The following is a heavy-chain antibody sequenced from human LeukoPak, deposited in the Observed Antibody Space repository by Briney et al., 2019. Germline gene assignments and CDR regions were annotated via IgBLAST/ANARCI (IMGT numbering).Heavy chain of an antibody. CDR2: IYYSGST. V-gene: IGHV4-61*10. Sequence: PSETLSLTCTVSGGSISSGYYYWSWIRQPAGKGLEWIGYIYYSGSTNYNPSLKSRVTISVDTSKNQFTLKLSSVTAADTAVYYCASLGSGWYTFDYWGQGTLVTVSS. D-gene: IGHD6-19*01. CDR1: GGSISSGYYY. J-gene: IGHJ4*02. CDR3: ASLGSGWYTFDY.